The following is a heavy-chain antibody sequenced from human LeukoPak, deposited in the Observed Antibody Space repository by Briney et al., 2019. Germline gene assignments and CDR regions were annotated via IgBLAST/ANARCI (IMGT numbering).Heavy chain of an antibody. CDR3: ARVEYCTKGVCINFDL. J-gene: IGHJ4*02. Sequence: ASLKVSCKASGYTFTGPYIRWMRQAPGQGLEWMGWINPNSGGTKYAQKFQGRVTVTRDTSTSTAYMELSGLRADDTATYYCARVEYCTKGVCINFDLWGQGTLVAVSS. CDR1: GYTFTGPY. D-gene: IGHD2-8*01. CDR2: INPNSGGT. V-gene: IGHV1-2*02.